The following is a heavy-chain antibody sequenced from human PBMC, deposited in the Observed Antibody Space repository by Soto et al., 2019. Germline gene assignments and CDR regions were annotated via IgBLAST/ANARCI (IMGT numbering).Heavy chain of an antibody. CDR1: GYRFTTYW. D-gene: IGHD6-19*01. V-gene: IGHV5-51*01. Sequence: EVQLVQSGPEVKKPGESLRISCEASGYRFTTYWIGWVRQMPGKGLEWMGIIYPGDSETRYNPSFQGHVTISADKSNNTAYLQWRSLKASDTATYYCARHLGVAVAGTRWYFDLWGRGTLVTVSS. CDR2: IYPGDSET. J-gene: IGHJ2*01. CDR3: ARHLGVAVAGTRWYFDL.